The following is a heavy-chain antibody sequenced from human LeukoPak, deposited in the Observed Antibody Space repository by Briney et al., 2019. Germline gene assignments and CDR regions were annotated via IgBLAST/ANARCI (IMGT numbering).Heavy chain of an antibody. D-gene: IGHD6-19*01. V-gene: IGHV3-74*01. CDR2: INTDGTVT. J-gene: IGHJ4*02. CDR1: GFTFSKYW. CDR3: ATKQWLAPPPDS. Sequence: GGSLRLSCAASGFTFSKYWMLWVRQAPGKGLESVSRINTDGTVTTYADSVKGRFTVSRDNADITMFLQMNSVRDEDTAVYYCATKQWLAPPPDSWGQGTPVTVSS.